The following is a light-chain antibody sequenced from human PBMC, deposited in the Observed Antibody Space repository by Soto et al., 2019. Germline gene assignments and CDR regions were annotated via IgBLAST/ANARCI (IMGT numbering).Light chain of an antibody. Sequence: EIVLTQSPGTLSLSPGERATLSCRASQSVGNNYLAWFQQKPGQAPRLLIDDASRRATGIPDRFSGSGSGTDFTLTISSLEPEDFAVYYCQQCATSPLTFGGGTKVEMK. CDR2: DAS. CDR3: QQCATSPLT. CDR1: QSVGNNY. V-gene: IGKV3-20*01. J-gene: IGKJ4*01.